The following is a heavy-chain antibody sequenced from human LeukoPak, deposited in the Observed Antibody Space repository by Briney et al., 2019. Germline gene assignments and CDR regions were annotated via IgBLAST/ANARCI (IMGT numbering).Heavy chain of an antibody. CDR1: GGSISSSNW. Sequence: PSGTLSLTCAVSGGSISSSNWWSWVRQPPGKGLEWIGEIYHSGSTNYNPSLKSRVTISVDKSKNQFSLKLSSVTAADTAVYYCARAPAVAIGGVRHHGGMDVWGQGTTVTVSS. CDR3: ARAPAVAIGGVRHHGGMDV. CDR2: IYHSGST. V-gene: IGHV4-4*02. D-gene: IGHD3-10*01. J-gene: IGHJ6*02.